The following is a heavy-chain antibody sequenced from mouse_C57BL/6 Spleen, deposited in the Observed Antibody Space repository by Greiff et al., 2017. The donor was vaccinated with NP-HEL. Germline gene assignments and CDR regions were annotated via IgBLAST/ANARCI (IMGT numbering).Heavy chain of an antibody. Sequence: VQRVESGAELVRPGASVTLSCKASGYTFTDYEMHWVKQTPVHGLEWIGAIDPETGGTAYNQKFKGKAILTADKSSSTAYMELRSLTSEDSAVYYCTRSGSSYWDWYFDVWGTGTTVTVSS. CDR3: TRSGSSYWDWYFDV. CDR1: GYTFTDYE. CDR2: IDPETGGT. D-gene: IGHD1-1*01. J-gene: IGHJ1*03. V-gene: IGHV1-15*01.